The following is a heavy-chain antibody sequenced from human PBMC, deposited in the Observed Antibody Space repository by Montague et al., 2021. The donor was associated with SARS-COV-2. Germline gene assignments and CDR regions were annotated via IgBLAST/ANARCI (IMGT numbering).Heavy chain of an antibody. V-gene: IGHV4-34*01. CDR3: ARADYGGNRYWYFDL. Sequence: SETLSLTCAVYVGSFSGYYWSWIRQSPGEGLEWIGEINHTGSTKYNPSLKSRVTISVDTSKNQFSLKLSSVSAADTAVYYCARADYGGNRYWYFDLWGRGTLVTVSS. CDR1: VGSFSGYY. J-gene: IGHJ2*01. D-gene: IGHD4-23*01. CDR2: INHTGST.